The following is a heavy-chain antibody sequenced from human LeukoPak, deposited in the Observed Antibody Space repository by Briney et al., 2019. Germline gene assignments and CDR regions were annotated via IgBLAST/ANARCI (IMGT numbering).Heavy chain of an antibody. V-gene: IGHV3-23*01. CDR1: GFTFSSYA. CDR3: AKAANYDILTGYYLDY. J-gene: IGHJ4*02. CDR2: ITGGGDTT. D-gene: IGHD3-9*01. Sequence: GGSLRLSCAASGFTFSSYAMTWVRQAPGKGLDWVSAITGGGDTTYYADSVKGRFTISRDNSKNTLYLQMNNLRAEDTAIYYCAKAANYDILTGYYLDYWGQGTLVTVSS.